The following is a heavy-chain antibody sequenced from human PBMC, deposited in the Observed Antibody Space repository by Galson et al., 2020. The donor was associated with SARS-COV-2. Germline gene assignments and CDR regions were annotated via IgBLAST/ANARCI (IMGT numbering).Heavy chain of an antibody. CDR3: ARDDSSGYFGVPLDY. J-gene: IGHJ4*02. V-gene: IGHV4-38-2*02. CDR2: IYHSGST. CDR1: GYSISSGYY. Sequence: LETLSLTCTVSGYSISSGYYWGWIRQPPGKGLEWIGSIYHSGSTYYNPSLKSRVTISVDTSKNQFSLKLSSVTAADTAVYYCARDDSSGYFGVPLDYWGQGTLVTVSS. D-gene: IGHD3-22*01.